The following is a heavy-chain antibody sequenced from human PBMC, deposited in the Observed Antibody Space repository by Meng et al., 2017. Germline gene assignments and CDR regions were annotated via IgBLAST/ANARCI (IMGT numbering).Heavy chain of an antibody. CDR2: ITYDGSNK. Sequence: GESLKISCAASGFTFSSYAMHWVRQAPGKGLEWVAVITYDGSNKYYADSVKGRFTISRDNSKNTLYLKMNSLRAEDTAVYYCAGDSGSYCQGAFDIWGQGTMVTVSS. CDR3: AGDSGSYCQGAFDI. CDR1: GFTFSSYA. D-gene: IGHD1-26*01. J-gene: IGHJ3*02. V-gene: IGHV3-30*01.